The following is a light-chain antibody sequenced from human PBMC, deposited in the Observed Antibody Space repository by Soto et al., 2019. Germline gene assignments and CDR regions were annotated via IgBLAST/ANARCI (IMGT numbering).Light chain of an antibody. Sequence: QSVLTQPPSVSAAPGQTVTISCSGSSSNIGNNYVSWYQQLPGTAPKLLIYDNYKRPSGIPDRFSASKSGTSATLGITGLQTGDEADYYCGTWDGILSAWVFGGGTKLTVL. CDR1: SSNIGNNY. V-gene: IGLV1-51*01. CDR2: DNY. J-gene: IGLJ3*02. CDR3: GTWDGILSAWV.